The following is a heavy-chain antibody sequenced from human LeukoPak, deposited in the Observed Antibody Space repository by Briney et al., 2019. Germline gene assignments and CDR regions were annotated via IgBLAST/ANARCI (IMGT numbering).Heavy chain of an antibody. J-gene: IGHJ4*02. V-gene: IGHV4-30-2*01. CDR2: IYHSGST. Sequence: SQTLSLTCAVSGGSISSGGYSWSWIRQPPGKGLEWTGYIYHSGSTYYNPSLKSRVTISVDRSKNQFSLKLSSVTAADTAVYYCARAHQYSGSPFDYWGQGTLVTVSS. D-gene: IGHD5-12*01. CDR3: ARAHQYSGSPFDY. CDR1: GGSISSGGYS.